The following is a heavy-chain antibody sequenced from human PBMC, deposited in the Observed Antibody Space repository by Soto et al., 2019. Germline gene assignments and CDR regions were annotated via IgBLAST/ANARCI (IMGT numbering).Heavy chain of an antibody. D-gene: IGHD2-15*01. J-gene: IGHJ6*02. CDR3: ARGEREDTAVVIGVRPGEYGVDV. Sequence: QVQLVESGGGVVQPGRSLRLSCAASGFTFSNYAMHWVRQAPGKGLECVAVISYNGGNRFYRDYVKGRFTISRDNSKNTVHLQMDSLRYEDAAVYYCARGEREDTAVVIGVRPGEYGVDVWGQGTTVTVSS. CDR2: ISYNGGNR. V-gene: IGHV3-30*04. CDR1: GFTFSNYA.